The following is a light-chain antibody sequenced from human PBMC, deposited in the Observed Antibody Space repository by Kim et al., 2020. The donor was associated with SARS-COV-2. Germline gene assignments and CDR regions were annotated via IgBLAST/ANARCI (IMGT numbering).Light chain of an antibody. CDR1: SNNVGNQG. Sequence: RQTATLTCTGNSNNVGNQGAAWLQQHQGHPPKLLSYRNNNRPSGISERLSASRSGNTASLTITGLQPEDEADYYCSAWDNSLSVWVFGGGTKLTVL. J-gene: IGLJ3*02. V-gene: IGLV10-54*01. CDR2: RNN. CDR3: SAWDNSLSVWV.